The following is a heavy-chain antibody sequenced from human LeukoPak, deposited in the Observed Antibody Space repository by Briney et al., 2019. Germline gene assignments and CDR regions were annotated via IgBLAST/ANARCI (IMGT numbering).Heavy chain of an antibody. V-gene: IGHV4-34*01. D-gene: IGHD3-3*01. J-gene: IGHJ4*02. CDR1: GGSFSGYY. Sequence: PSETLSLTCAVYGGSFSGYYWSWIRQPPGKGLEWIGEISHSGSPNYNPSLKSRVIISVDTSKNQFSLRLSSVTAADTAVYYCARRVVWYGICYFDSWGQGTLVTVSS. CDR2: ISHSGSP. CDR3: ARRVVWYGICYFDS.